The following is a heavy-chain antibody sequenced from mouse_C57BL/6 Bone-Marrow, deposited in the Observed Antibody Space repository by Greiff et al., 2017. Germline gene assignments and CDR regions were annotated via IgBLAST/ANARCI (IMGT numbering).Heavy chain of an antibody. V-gene: IGHV3-6*01. CDR3: ARIYYGSRYWYFDV. CDR2: ISYEGSN. Sequence: EVQLQQSGPGLVKPSQSLSLTCSVTGYSITSGYYWTWIRQFPGNKQEWMGYISYEGSNNYNPSLNNRSSITRDTSKNPFFLKLNSVTTEDTATYYWARIYYGSRYWYFDVWGTGTTVTVSS. CDR1: GYSITSGYY. J-gene: IGHJ1*03. D-gene: IGHD1-1*01.